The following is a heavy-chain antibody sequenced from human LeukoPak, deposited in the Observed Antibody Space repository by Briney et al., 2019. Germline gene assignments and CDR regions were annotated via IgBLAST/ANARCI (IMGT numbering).Heavy chain of an antibody. V-gene: IGHV4-4*07. Sequence: SETLSLTCTVSGGSISSYYWSWIRQPAGKGLEWIGRIYTSGSTNYNPSLKSRVTMSVDTSKNQFSLKLSSATAADTAVYYCARWRDYYDSSGTYPAFDYWGQGTLVTVSS. CDR1: GGSISSYY. J-gene: IGHJ4*02. CDR3: ARWRDYYDSSGTYPAFDY. D-gene: IGHD3-22*01. CDR2: IYTSGST.